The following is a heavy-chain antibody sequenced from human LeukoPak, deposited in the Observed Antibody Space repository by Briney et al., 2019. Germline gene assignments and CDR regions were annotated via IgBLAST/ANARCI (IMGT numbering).Heavy chain of an antibody. CDR2: IYHSGST. J-gene: IGHJ1*01. Sequence: SETLSLTCTVSGASISSGGYYWSWLRQHPEKGLEWIGYIYHSGSTYYNPSLKSRASISVDTSANQFSLNLNSVTAADTVIYYCARDDAGNNVVQHWGQGTLVTVSS. CDR3: ARDDAGNNVVQH. D-gene: IGHD1-14*01. CDR1: GASISSGGYY. V-gene: IGHV4-31*03.